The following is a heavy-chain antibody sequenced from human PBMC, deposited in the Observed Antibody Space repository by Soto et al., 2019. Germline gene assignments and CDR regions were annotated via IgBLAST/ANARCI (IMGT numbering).Heavy chain of an antibody. CDR2: IIPVFDTA. Sequence: GASVKVSCKVSGGTFSSHAISGVRQAPGQGLEWMGVIIPVFDTAKYAQNFQGRITITAGEFRNTAYMELSSLRSEDTAVYYCARYYYDSSGYYNDDWGQGTLVTVSS. CDR1: GGTFSSHA. CDR3: ARYYYDSSGYYNDD. D-gene: IGHD3-22*01. J-gene: IGHJ4*02. V-gene: IGHV1-69*13.